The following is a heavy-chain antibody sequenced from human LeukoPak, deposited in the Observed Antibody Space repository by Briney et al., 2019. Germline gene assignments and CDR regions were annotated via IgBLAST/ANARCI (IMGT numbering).Heavy chain of an antibody. J-gene: IGHJ6*02. D-gene: IGHD3-10*01. CDR2: ILGSGGGT. CDR1: GFTFSTYV. V-gene: IGHV3-23*01. CDR3: ATTPGAYYYHMDV. Sequence: GGSLRLSCAASGFTFSTYVMTWVRQAPGRGLEWVSAILGSGGGTYYTDSVKGRFTISRDNSKNTLYLQMNSLRAEDTAVYYCATTPGAYYYHMDVWGQGTTVTVPS.